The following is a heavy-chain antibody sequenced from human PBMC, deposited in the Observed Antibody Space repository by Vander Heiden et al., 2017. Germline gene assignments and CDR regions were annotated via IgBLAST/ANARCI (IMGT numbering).Heavy chain of an antibody. CDR1: GFTFSDYY. D-gene: IGHD6-13*01. J-gene: IGHJ5*02. Sequence: QVQLVESGGCLVKPGGSLRPPCAASGFTFSDYYMSWIRQAPGKGLEWVSYISSSGSTIYYADSVKGRFTISRDNAKNSLYLQMNSLRAEDTAVYYCATVADRGWFDPWGQGTMVTVSS. CDR3: ATVADRGWFDP. V-gene: IGHV3-11*01. CDR2: ISSSGSTI.